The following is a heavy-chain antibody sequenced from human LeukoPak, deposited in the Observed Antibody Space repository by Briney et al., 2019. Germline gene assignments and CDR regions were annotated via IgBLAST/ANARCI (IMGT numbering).Heavy chain of an antibody. CDR2: INHSGST. Sequence: PSETLSLTCAVYGGSFSGYYWSWIRQPPGKGLEWIGEINHSGSTNYNPSLKSRVTISVDTSKNQFSLKLSSVTAADTAVYYCARGHYGGNPDYWGQGTLVTVSS. CDR3: ARGHYGGNPDY. V-gene: IGHV4-34*01. D-gene: IGHD4-23*01. J-gene: IGHJ4*02. CDR1: GGSFSGYY.